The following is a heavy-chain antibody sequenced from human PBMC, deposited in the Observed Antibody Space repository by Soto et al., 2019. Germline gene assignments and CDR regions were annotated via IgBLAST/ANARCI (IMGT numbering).Heavy chain of an antibody. J-gene: IGHJ6*02. CDR1: GFTFSSYG. Sequence: PGGSLRLSCAASGFTFSSYGMHWVRQAPGKGLEWVAVISYDGSNKYYADSVKGRFTISRDNSKNTLYLQMNSLRAEDTAVYYCAKDLVVVPAAKSSYYYYGMDVWGQGTTVTVSS. V-gene: IGHV3-30*18. D-gene: IGHD2-2*01. CDR3: AKDLVVVPAAKSSYYYYGMDV. CDR2: ISYDGSNK.